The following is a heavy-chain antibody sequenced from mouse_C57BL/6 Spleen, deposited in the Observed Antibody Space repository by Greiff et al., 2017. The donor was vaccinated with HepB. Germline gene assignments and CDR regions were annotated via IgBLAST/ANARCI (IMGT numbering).Heavy chain of an antibody. J-gene: IGHJ1*03. D-gene: IGHD1-1*01. Sequence: VKLVESGAELARPGASVKLSCKASGYTFTSYGISWVKQRTGQGLEWIGEIYPRSGNTYYNEKFKGKATLTADKSSSTAYMELRSLTSEDSAVYFCARDYYGSSYGYFDVWGTGTTVTVSS. CDR1: GYTFTSYG. CDR3: ARDYYGSSYGYFDV. V-gene: IGHV1-81*01. CDR2: IYPRSGNT.